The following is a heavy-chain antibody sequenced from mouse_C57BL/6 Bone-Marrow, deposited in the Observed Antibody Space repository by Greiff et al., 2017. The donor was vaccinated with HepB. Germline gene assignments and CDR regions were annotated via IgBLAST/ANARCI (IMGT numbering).Heavy chain of an antibody. CDR3: ASYYSNYGDY. V-gene: IGHV1-4*01. Sequence: QVQLQHSGAELARPGASVKMSCKASGYTFTSYTMHWVKQRPGQGLEWIGYINPSSGYTKYNQKFKDKATLTADKSSITAYMQLSSLTSEDSAVYYCASYYSNYGDYWGQGTTLTVSS. J-gene: IGHJ2*01. CDR1: GYTFTSYT. CDR2: INPSSGYT. D-gene: IGHD2-5*01.